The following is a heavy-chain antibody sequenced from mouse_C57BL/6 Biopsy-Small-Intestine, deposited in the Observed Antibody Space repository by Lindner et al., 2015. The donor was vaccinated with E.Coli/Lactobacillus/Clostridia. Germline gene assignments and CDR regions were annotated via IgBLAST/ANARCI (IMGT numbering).Heavy chain of an antibody. J-gene: IGHJ1*01. V-gene: IGHV1-64*01. Sequence: SVKVSCKASGNIFTGYYMHWVRQAPGQGLEWMGRINPNSGGTNYAQKFQGRVTMTRDTSISTFYMQLSRLRSDDTAVYFCARVFSHGMDVWGQGTTVTVSS. CDR2: INPNSGGT. CDR3: ARVFSHGMDV. D-gene: IGHD1-1*01. CDR1: GNIFTGYY.